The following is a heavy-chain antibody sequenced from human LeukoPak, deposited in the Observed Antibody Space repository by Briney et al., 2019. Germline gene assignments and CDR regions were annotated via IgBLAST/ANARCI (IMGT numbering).Heavy chain of an antibody. CDR2: IYYSGRT. V-gene: IGHV4-59*01. D-gene: IGHD6-19*01. Sequence: SETLSLTCTVSGGSISSYDWSWIRQPPGKGLEWIGYIYYSGRTNYNPSLKSRVTISVDTSKNQFSLKLSSVTAADTAVYYCARGGGGAVAGRRSYYYYGMDVWGKGTTVTVSS. J-gene: IGHJ6*04. CDR1: GGSISSYD. CDR3: ARGGGGAVAGRRSYYYYGMDV.